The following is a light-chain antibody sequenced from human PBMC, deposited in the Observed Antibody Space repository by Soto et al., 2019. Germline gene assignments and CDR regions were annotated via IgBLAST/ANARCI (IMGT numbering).Light chain of an antibody. J-gene: IGLJ3*02. V-gene: IGLV2-8*01. CDR3: GSYAGSNHGV. Sequence: QSALTQPPSASGSPGQSVTISCTGTSSDVGGYNYVSWYQQHPGKAPKLMIYEVSKRPSGVPDRFSGSKSGNTASLTVSGLRAEDEDDYYCGSYAGSNHGVFGGGTQLTVL. CDR2: EVS. CDR1: SSDVGGYNY.